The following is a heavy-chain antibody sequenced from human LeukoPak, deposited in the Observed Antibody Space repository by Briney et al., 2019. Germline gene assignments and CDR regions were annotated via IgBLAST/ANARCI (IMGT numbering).Heavy chain of an antibody. CDR3: AKDGLRFLEWAYYFDY. V-gene: IGHV3-23*01. D-gene: IGHD3-3*01. Sequence: PGGSLRLSCAVSGFTFSSYAVTWVRQAPGKGLECVSTISGSGGSTYYADSVKGRFTISRDNSKNTLYLQMNSLRAEDTAVYYCAKDGLRFLEWAYYFDYWGQGTLVTVSS. J-gene: IGHJ4*02. CDR2: ISGSGGST. CDR1: GFTFSSYA.